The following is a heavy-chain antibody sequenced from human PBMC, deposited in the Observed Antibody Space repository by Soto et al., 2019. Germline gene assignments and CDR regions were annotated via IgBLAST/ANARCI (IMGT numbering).Heavy chain of an antibody. CDR3: LAYCSSTRCYKGVDC. CDR2: ISSSSSYT. V-gene: IGHV3-11*06. CDR1: GFTFSDYY. D-gene: IGHD2-2*02. J-gene: IGHJ4*02. Sequence: QVQLVESGGGLVKPGGSLRLSCAASGFTFSDYYMSWIRQAPGKGLEWVSYISSSSSYTNYADYVKGRFTISRDNAKNSLYLQMNSMRADDTALYYCLAYCSSTRCYKGVDCWGQGTLVTGSS.